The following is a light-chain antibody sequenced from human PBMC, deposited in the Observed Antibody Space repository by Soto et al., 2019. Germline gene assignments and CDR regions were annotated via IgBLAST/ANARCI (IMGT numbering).Light chain of an antibody. CDR2: DAS. CDR1: QSVSSY. J-gene: IGKJ1*01. CDR3: QQRSNWPK. V-gene: IGKV3-11*01. Sequence: EIVLTQSPATLSLSPGEIATLSCSASQSVSSYLAWYQQKPGQAPRLLIYDASNRATGIPARFSGSGSGTDFTLTISSLEPEDFAVYYCQQRSNWPKFGQGTKVDIK.